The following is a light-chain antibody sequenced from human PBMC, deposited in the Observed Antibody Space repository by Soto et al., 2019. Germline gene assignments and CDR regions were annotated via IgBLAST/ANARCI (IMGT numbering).Light chain of an antibody. Sequence: QSVLTQPASVSGSPGQSITISCTGTNNDVGAYNYVSWYQQHLGKAPKLMIYEVSNRPSGISNRFSASKSGNAASLTISGLQAEDEADYYCSSYTTSSTYVFGTGTKVTVL. CDR2: EVS. CDR1: NNDVGAYNY. J-gene: IGLJ1*01. V-gene: IGLV2-14*01. CDR3: SSYTTSSTYV.